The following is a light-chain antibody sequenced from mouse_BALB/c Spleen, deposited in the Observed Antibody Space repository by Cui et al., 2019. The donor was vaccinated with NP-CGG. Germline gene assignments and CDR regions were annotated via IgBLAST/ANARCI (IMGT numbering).Light chain of an antibody. CDR2: GTN. J-gene: IGLJ1*01. CDR3: ALWYGNHWV. Sequence: QAVVTQESALTTSPGETVTLTCRSSTGAVTTSNYANWVQEKPDQLFTGLIGGTNNRVPGVPARFSGSLIGDKAALTITGAQTEDEAIYFCALWYGNHWVFGGGTKLTVL. V-gene: IGLV1*01. CDR1: TGAVTTSNY.